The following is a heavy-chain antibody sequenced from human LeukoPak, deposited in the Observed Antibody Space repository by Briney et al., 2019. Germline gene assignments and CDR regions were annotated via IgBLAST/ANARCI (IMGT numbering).Heavy chain of an antibody. Sequence: GSSVKVSCKGSGGTFNNYAINWVRQAPGQGLEWMGRIIPILGIANYAQKFQGRVTITADKSTSTAYMELSSLRSEDTAVYYCAREIVVVPAAPRGGQYYFDYWGQGTLVTVSS. CDR3: AREIVVVPAAPRGGQYYFDY. CDR1: GGTFNNYA. V-gene: IGHV1-69*04. J-gene: IGHJ4*02. CDR2: IIPILGIA. D-gene: IGHD2-2*01.